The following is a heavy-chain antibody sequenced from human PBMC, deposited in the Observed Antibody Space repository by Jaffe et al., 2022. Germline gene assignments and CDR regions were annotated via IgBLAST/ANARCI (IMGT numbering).Heavy chain of an antibody. J-gene: IGHJ2*01. CDR3: ATLRELEMATITWYFDL. CDR2: IYHSGST. CDR1: GGSISSSNW. D-gene: IGHD5-12*01. V-gene: IGHV4-4*02. Sequence: QVQLQESGPGLVKPSGTLSLTCAVSGGSISSSNWWSWIRQPPGKGLEWIGEIYHSGSTNYNPSLKSRVTISVDKSKNQFSLKLSSVTAADTAVYYCATLRELEMATITWYFDLWGRGTLVTVSS.